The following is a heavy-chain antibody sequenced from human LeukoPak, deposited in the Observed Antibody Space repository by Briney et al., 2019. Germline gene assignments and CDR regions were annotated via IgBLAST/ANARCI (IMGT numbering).Heavy chain of an antibody. CDR3: ARSSLPAARGDWFDP. J-gene: IGHJ5*02. D-gene: IGHD2-2*01. CDR1: GGSISSGGYY. CDR2: IYYSGST. Sequence: SQTLSLTCTVSGGSISSGGYYWSWIRQHPGKGLEWIGYIYYSGSTYYNPSLESRVTISVDTSKNQFSLKLSSVTAADTAVYYCARSSLPAARGDWFDPWGQGTLVTVSS. V-gene: IGHV4-31*03.